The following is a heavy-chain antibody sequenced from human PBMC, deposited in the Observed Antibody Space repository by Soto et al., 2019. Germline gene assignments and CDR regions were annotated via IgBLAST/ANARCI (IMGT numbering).Heavy chain of an antibody. CDR3: VKGGAFDIIKITA. Sequence: QVQLVESGGGVVQPGRSLRLSCAASGFSFSSHGMHWVRQAPGKGLEWVAVILYDGSSTYYGDSVKGRFTISRDNSKDTLSLRINSLRAEDTAVYYCVKGGAFDIIKITAWGQGTLVTVSS. V-gene: IGHV3-30*18. CDR1: GFSFSSHG. D-gene: IGHD3-16*01. CDR2: ILYDGSST. J-gene: IGHJ5*02.